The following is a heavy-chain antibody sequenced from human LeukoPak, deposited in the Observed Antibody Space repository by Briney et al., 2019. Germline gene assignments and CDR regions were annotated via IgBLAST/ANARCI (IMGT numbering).Heavy chain of an antibody. CDR1: GFTFSNAY. Sequence: GGSLRLSCAASGFTFSNAYMNWVRQAPGKGLEWVGRIKPKTDGETTEYASPVKGRFSISRDDSKNMLYLQMNSLKTEDTAVYYCITPLPYSAQGGQGTLVTVSS. CDR2: IKPKTDGETT. J-gene: IGHJ4*02. D-gene: IGHD2-21*01. V-gene: IGHV3-15*07. CDR3: ITPLPYSAQ.